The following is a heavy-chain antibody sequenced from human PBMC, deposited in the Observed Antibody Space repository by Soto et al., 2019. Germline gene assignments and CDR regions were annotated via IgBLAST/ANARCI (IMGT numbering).Heavy chain of an antibody. D-gene: IGHD4-17*01. Sequence: QVKRVESGGGVVQPGRSLGLSCAASGFTFSSYGMHWIRQAPGKGLEWVAVISYDGSNKYYADSVKGRFTISRDNSKNTLYLQMNSLRAEDTAVYYCAKDHLMTTVTTVGYWGQGTLVTVSS. J-gene: IGHJ4*02. CDR1: GFTFSSYG. CDR2: ISYDGSNK. CDR3: AKDHLMTTVTTVGY. V-gene: IGHV3-30*18.